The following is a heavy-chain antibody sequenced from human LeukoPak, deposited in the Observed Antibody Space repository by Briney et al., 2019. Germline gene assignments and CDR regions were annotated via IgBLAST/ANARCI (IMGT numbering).Heavy chain of an antibody. CDR3: AKVGADDSGWYAFDH. CDR1: GFTFSLYG. D-gene: IGHD6-13*01. CDR2: ISGSGATT. Sequence: GGGLRLSCVASGFTFSLYGMSSVRQTPGKGLEWVSTISGSGATTYYADSVKGRFTICRDNLKNNLYLQMASVKVADTAIYYCAKVGADDSGWYAFDHWGQGTLVTVSS. J-gene: IGHJ4*02. V-gene: IGHV3-23*01.